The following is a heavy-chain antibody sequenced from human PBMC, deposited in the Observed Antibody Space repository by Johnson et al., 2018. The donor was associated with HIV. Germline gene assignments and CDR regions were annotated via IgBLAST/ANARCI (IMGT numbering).Heavy chain of an antibody. J-gene: IGHJ3*02. D-gene: IGHD6-13*01. CDR3: AKDFIAAAGHDAFDI. Sequence: QVQLVESGGGVVQPGRSLRLSCAASGFTFSSYGMHWVRQAPGKGLQWVAAIWYDGSNKYYADSVKGRFTISRDNSKNTRYLQMNSLRAEDTAVYYCAKDFIAAAGHDAFDIGGQGTMVTVSS. CDR2: IWYDGSNK. V-gene: IGHV3-33*06. CDR1: GFTFSSYG.